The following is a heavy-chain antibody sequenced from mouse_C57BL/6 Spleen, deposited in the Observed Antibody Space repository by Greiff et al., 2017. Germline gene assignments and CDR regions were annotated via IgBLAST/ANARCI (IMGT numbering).Heavy chain of an antibody. Sequence: VVEPGASVKISCKASGYSFTDYNMNWVKQSNGKSLEWIGVINPNYGTTSYNQKFKGKATLTVDQSSSTAYMQLNSLTSEDSAVYYCARTYYSNYVYYAMDYWGQGTSVTVSS. CDR3: ARTYYSNYVYYAMDY. V-gene: IGHV1-39*01. J-gene: IGHJ4*01. D-gene: IGHD2-5*01. CDR2: INPNYGTT. CDR1: GYSFTDYN.